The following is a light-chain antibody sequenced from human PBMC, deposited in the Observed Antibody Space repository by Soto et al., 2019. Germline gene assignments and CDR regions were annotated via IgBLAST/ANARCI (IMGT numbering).Light chain of an antibody. J-gene: IGLJ1*01. CDR3: CSYAGNSTYV. Sequence: QSVLTQPASVSGSPGQSITISCTGTSSDVGSYDRVSWYQNHPGKAPKFMIYEGSQRPSGVSNRFSGSKSGNTASLTISGLQAEDEADYYCCSYAGNSTYVFGTGTKVTVL. CDR1: SSDVGSYDR. V-gene: IGLV2-23*01. CDR2: EGS.